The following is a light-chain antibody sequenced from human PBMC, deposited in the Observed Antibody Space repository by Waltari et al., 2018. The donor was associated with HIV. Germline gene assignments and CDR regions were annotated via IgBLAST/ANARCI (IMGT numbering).Light chain of an antibody. V-gene: IGLV2-14*01. J-gene: IGLJ2*01. CDR2: EVS. Sequence: QSALTQPASVSGSPGQSITISCTGTSSDVGGYNYVSWYQQHPGKAPKLMIYEVSKRPSGVAYRFSVSKSGNTASLTICGLQAEDEADYYCSSYTSSSTLVVFGGGTKLTVL. CDR1: SSDVGGYNY. CDR3: SSYTSSSTLVV.